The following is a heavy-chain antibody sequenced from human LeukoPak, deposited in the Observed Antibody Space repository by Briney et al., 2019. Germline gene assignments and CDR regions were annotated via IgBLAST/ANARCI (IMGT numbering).Heavy chain of an antibody. CDR3: ARGGYCSGGSCSTDFDY. V-gene: IGHV1-2*02. Sequence: ASVKVSCKASEYTFSGYYMHWVRQAPGQGLEWMVWINPNSGGTNYAQNFQGRVTATWDTSISTAYMELSRLRSDDTAVFYCARGGYCSGGSCSTDFDYWGQGTLVTVSS. J-gene: IGHJ4*02. D-gene: IGHD2-15*01. CDR1: EYTFSGYY. CDR2: INPNSGGT.